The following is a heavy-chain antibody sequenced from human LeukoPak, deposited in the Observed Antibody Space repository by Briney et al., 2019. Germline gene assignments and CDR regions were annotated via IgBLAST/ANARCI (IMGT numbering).Heavy chain of an antibody. V-gene: IGHV1-69*05. CDR3: ARSEAARRVIFDY. D-gene: IGHD6-6*01. J-gene: IGHJ4*02. CDR1: GGTFSSYA. CDR2: IIPIFGTA. Sequence: PVKVSCKASGGTFSSYAISWVRQAPGQGLEWMGGIIPIFGTANYAQKFQGRVTITTDESTSTAYMELSSLRSEDTAVYYCARSEAARRVIFDYWGQGTLVTVSS.